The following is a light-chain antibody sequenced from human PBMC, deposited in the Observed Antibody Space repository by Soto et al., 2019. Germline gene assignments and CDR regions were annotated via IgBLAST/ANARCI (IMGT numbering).Light chain of an antibody. J-gene: IGKJ2*03. CDR2: TSS. V-gene: IGKV1-39*01. CDR3: QQTYSTHTS. CDR1: QSIRTY. Sequence: DIQVTQSPSSLSASVGDRVTITCRASQSIRTYLNWYQQRPGKPPKLLIHTSSPLQSGVSSRFSGSGSGTDITLTISSLPPEDFATYYFQQTYSTHTSFGQGTKLEIK.